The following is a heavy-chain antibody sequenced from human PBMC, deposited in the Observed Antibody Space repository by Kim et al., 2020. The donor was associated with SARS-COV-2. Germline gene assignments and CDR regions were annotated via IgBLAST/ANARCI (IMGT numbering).Heavy chain of an antibody. D-gene: IGHD1-1*01. CDR1: GYIFTDYA. V-gene: IGHV1-3*01. Sequence: ASVKVSCKASGYIFTDYALHWLRQAPGQRLEWVGWINPGTGNTKYSERFQGRVTVTRAASANTAYMELTGLRSEDTGVYYCARDRAGNDYWGQGTLVIVSS. CDR2: INPGTGNT. CDR3: ARDRAGNDY. J-gene: IGHJ4*02.